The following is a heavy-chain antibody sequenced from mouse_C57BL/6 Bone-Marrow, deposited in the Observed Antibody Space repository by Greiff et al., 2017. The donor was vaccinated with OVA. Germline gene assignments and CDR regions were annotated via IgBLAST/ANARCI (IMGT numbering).Heavy chain of an antibody. V-gene: IGHV3-6*01. CDR1: GYSITSGYY. CDR3: ARDPYDYDRVYYYAMDY. CDR2: ISYDGSN. D-gene: IGHD2-4*01. J-gene: IGHJ4*01. Sequence: DVKLQESGPGLVKPSQSLSLTCSVTGYSITSGYYWNWIRQFPGNKLEWMGYISYDGSNNYNPSLKNRISITRDTSKNQFFLKLNSVTTEDTATYYCARDPYDYDRVYYYAMDYWGQGTSVTVSS.